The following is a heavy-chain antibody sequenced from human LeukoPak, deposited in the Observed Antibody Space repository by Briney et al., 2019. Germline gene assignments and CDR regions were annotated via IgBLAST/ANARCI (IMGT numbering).Heavy chain of an antibody. Sequence: SETLSLTCTVSGGSISSSNNYWGWVRQPPGKGLEWIGTISYSGTTYYNPSLRSRVSISVDTSKNQFSLRLTSVTAADTAVYYCARYYYSTGYYGPWGQGTLVTVSS. V-gene: IGHV4-39*07. J-gene: IGHJ5*02. D-gene: IGHD3-22*01. CDR3: ARYYYSTGYYGP. CDR1: GGSISSSNNY. CDR2: ISYSGTT.